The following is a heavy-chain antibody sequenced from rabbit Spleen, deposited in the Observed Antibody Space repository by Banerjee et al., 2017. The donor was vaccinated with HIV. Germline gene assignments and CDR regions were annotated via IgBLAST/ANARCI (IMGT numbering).Heavy chain of an antibody. Sequence: QSLEESGGDLVKPGASLTLTCTASGFSFSSRYYMCWVRQAPGKGLEWIACIYADNSGDTYYASWAKGRFTISKTSSTTVTLQMTSLTAADTAPYFCARETSSSGYYSGSLNLWGQGTLVT. CDR2: IYADNSGDT. D-gene: IGHD1-1*01. J-gene: IGHJ4*01. V-gene: IGHV1S40*01. CDR1: GFSFSSRYY. CDR3: ARETSSSGYYSGSLNL.